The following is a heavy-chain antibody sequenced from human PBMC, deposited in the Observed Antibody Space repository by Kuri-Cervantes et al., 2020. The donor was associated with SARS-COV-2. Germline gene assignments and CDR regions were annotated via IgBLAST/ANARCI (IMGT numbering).Heavy chain of an antibody. CDR3: SGRVDFSSVDY. Sequence: SETLSLTCTVSGDSITNYYLTWIRQPPGKGLEWIGYVSYNGATAYNPSLKSRVTMSLDTSKNQFSLRLSSVTAADTAVYYCSGRVDFSSVDYWCQGTLVTVSS. CDR1: GDSITNYY. J-gene: IGHJ4*02. V-gene: IGHV4-59*01. CDR2: VSYNGAT. D-gene: IGHD3/OR15-3a*01.